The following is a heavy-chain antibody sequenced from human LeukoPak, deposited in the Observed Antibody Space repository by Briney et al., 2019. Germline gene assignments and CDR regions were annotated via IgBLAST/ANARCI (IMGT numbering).Heavy chain of an antibody. CDR1: GGSISSYY. Sequence: SETLSLTCTVSGGSISSYYWSWIRQPPGKGLEWIGYIYHSGTTYYNPSLESRVTISIDTSKNQFSLKVSSVTAADTAMYFCARYDGSAKGGWFDPWGQGTLVTVSS. CDR2: IYHSGTT. D-gene: IGHD3-10*01. V-gene: IGHV4-59*06. CDR3: ARYDGSAKGGWFDP. J-gene: IGHJ5*02.